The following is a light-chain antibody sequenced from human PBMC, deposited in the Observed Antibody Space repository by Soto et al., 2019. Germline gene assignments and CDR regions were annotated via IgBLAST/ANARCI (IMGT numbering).Light chain of an antibody. CDR1: SSNIGAGYD. Sequence: QSVLTQPPSVSGAPGQRVTISCTGSSSNIGAGYDVHWYQQLPGTAPKLLIYGNSNRPSGVPDRFSGSKSGTSASLAITGLQAEDEADYYCQSYDSSLSGPSFGTGTKVTVL. J-gene: IGLJ1*01. CDR3: QSYDSSLSGPS. CDR2: GNS. V-gene: IGLV1-40*01.